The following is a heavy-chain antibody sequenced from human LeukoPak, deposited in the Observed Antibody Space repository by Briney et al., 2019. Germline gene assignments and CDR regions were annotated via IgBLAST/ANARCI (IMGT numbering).Heavy chain of an antibody. J-gene: IGHJ5*02. D-gene: IGHD6-19*01. V-gene: IGHV3-23*01. CDR3: VTGGLAPQSSGWYKGGWFDP. Sequence: PGGSLRLSCAASVFTFSSYAMSWVRQAPGKGREGVSAISGNGGSTYYADSVKGRFTISRDNSKNTLYLQMNSLRAEDTAVYYCVTGGLAPQSSGWYKGGWFDPWGQGTLVTVSS. CDR1: VFTFSSYA. CDR2: ISGNGGST.